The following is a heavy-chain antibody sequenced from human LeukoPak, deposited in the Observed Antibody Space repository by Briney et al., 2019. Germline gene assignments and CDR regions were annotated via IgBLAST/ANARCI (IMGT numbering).Heavy chain of an antibody. CDR1: GGSISSSSYY. J-gene: IGHJ5*02. CDR2: IYYSRGT. D-gene: IGHD3-10*01. CDR3: AREYHGSGIHP. V-gene: IGHV4-39*07. Sequence: SETLSLTCTVSGGSISSSSYYWGWIRQPPGKGLEWIGSIYYSRGTYYNPSLKSRVTISVDTSKNQFSLKLSSVTAADTAVYYCAREYHGSGIHPWGQGTLVTVSS.